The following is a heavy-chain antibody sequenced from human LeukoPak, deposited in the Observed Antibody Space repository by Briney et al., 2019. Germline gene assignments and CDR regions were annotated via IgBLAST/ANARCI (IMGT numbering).Heavy chain of an antibody. Sequence: GGSLRLSCAASGFTLSSYGMSWVRQAPGKGLEWVSTISGSGGATYYANSVKGRLTISRDNSNNTLYLQMNSLRAEDTAVYYCAEPHTPHCSGGTCYLFDYWGQGTLVTVSS. V-gene: IGHV3-23*01. CDR3: AEPHTPHCSGGTCYLFDY. CDR1: GFTLSSYG. J-gene: IGHJ4*02. D-gene: IGHD2-15*01. CDR2: ISGSGGAT.